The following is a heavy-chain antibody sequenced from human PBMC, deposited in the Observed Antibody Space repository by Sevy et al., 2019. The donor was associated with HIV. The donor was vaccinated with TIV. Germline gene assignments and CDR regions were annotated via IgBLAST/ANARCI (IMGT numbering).Heavy chain of an antibody. Sequence: GGSLRLSCAASRFTFSNYEMNWVRQAPGKGLEWVSYITGSGSTIYYADSVKGRFTISRDNAKNSLYLQMNSLRAEDTVVYYCAREGARSHWYFDLWGRGTLVTVSS. V-gene: IGHV3-48*03. CDR3: AREGARSHWYFDL. D-gene: IGHD3-16*01. J-gene: IGHJ2*01. CDR1: RFTFSNYE. CDR2: ITGSGSTI.